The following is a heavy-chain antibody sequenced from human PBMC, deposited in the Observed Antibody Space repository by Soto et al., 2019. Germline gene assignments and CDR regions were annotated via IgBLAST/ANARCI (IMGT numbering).Heavy chain of an antibody. D-gene: IGHD6-19*01. CDR1: GFTFSSYA. V-gene: IGHV3-23*01. Sequence: PGGSLRLSCAASGFTFSSYAMSWVRQAPGKGLEWVSAISGSGGSTYYADSVKGRFTISRDNSKNTLYLQMNSLRAEDTAVYYCGASVADPYYYYYGMDVWGQGTTVTVSS. CDR3: GASVADPYYYYYGMDV. CDR2: ISGSGGST. J-gene: IGHJ6*02.